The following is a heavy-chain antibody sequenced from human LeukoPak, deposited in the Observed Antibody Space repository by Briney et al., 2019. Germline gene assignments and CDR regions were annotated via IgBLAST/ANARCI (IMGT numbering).Heavy chain of an antibody. J-gene: IGHJ4*02. CDR2: ISSSSSYI. CDR3: ARDRCSSTSCYVTY. Sequence: GGSLRLSCAASGFTFSSYSMNWVRQAPGKGLEWVSSISSSSSYIYYADSVKGRFTISRDNAKNSLYLQMNSLRAEDTAVYHCARDRCSSTSCYVTYWGQGTLVTVSS. V-gene: IGHV3-21*01. CDR1: GFTFSSYS. D-gene: IGHD2-2*01.